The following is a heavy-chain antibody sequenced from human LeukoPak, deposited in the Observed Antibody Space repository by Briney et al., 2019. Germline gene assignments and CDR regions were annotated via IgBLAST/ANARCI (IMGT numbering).Heavy chain of an antibody. CDR1: SGSISDYY. Sequence: PSETLSLTCTVSSGSISDYYWSWIRQPAGKGLEWLGRIYTSGSTKYNPSLESRVTMSVDTSKNQFSLKLSFVTAADTAVYYCARVGSGYDYFDYWGQGTLVTVSS. CDR3: ARVGSGYDYFDY. V-gene: IGHV4-4*07. CDR2: IYTSGST. D-gene: IGHD3-22*01. J-gene: IGHJ4*02.